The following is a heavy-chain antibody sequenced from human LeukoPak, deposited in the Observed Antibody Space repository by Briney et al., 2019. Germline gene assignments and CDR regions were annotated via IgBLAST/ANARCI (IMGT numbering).Heavy chain of an antibody. D-gene: IGHD3-10*01. CDR2: INAGNGNT. CDR3: ARDRGAGWFGESDY. Sequence: ASVKVSCKASGYTFTSYAMHWVRQAPGQRLEWMGWINAGNGNTKYSQKFQGRVTITRDTSATTAYMELSSLRSEDTAVYYCARDRGAGWFGESDYWGQGTLVTVSS. V-gene: IGHV1-3*01. J-gene: IGHJ4*02. CDR1: GYTFTSYA.